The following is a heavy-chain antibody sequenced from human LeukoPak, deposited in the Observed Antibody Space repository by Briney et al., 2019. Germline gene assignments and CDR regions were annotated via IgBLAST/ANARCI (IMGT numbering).Heavy chain of an antibody. Sequence: SETLSLTCTVSGGSLSSYYWSLIRQPPGKGLEWIGYIYYSGRTNQNPSLKSRVTISVDTSKNQFSLKLSSVTAADTAVYYCARARIAVAGTGWFDPWGQGTLVTVSS. J-gene: IGHJ5*02. CDR1: GGSLSSYY. D-gene: IGHD6-13*01. CDR3: ARARIAVAGTGWFDP. CDR2: IYYSGRT. V-gene: IGHV4-59*01.